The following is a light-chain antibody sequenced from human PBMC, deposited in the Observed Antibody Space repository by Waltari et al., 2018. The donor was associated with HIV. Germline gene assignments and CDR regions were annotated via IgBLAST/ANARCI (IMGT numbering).Light chain of an antibody. CDR2: ATS. CDR3: QQSYSTPFT. V-gene: IGKV1-39*01. CDR1: QSISRY. J-gene: IGKJ3*01. Sequence: DIQMTQSPSSLSASVRDTVTITCRASQSISRYLNWYRQRPGKAPNLLIYATSSLQSGVPSRFGGSGSGTDFTLTITSLQPEDFATYYCQQSYSTPFTFGPGTKVDV.